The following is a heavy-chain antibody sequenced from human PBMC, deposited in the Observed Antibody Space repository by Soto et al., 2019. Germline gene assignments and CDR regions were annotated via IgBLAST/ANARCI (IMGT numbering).Heavy chain of an antibody. D-gene: IGHD6-13*01. V-gene: IGHV3-48*02. J-gene: IGHJ4*02. Sequence: GGSLRLSCAASGFTFSTYSMNWVRQAPGKGLEWVSYISSSTTTMYYADSVEGRFTISRDNAKNSLYLQMNSLRDEDTAVYYCARGIASAGGRHFDCWGQGTLVTVSS. CDR3: ARGIASAGGRHFDC. CDR1: GFTFSTYS. CDR2: ISSSTTTM.